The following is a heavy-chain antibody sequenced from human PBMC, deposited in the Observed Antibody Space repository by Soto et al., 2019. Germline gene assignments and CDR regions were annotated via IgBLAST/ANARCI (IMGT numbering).Heavy chain of an antibody. CDR2: ISVYNANT. CDR1: GYTFTSYG. V-gene: IGHV1-18*04. Sequence: GASVKVSCKTSGYTFTSYGFTWVRQAPGQGLEWMGWISVYNANTHHAQKFQGRVTMTTDTSTSTDFMELRSLRSDDTGVYYCARGRRTTVTTAYDYWGQGTLVTVSS. D-gene: IGHD4-17*01. J-gene: IGHJ4*02. CDR3: ARGRRTTVTTAYDY.